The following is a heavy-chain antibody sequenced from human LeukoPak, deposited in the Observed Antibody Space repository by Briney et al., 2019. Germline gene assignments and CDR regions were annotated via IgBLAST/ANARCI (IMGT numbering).Heavy chain of an antibody. CDR1: GDSISSYY. V-gene: IGHV4-59*01. CDR3: ARGQVAYDY. J-gene: IGHJ4*02. Sequence: SETLSLTCTVSGDSISSYYWSWIRQPPGRGLEWIGSIHYSGSTNHNPSLKSRAIISVDTSKNQFSLKLSSVTAADTAVYYCARGQVAYDYWGQGTLVTVSS. CDR2: IHYSGST. D-gene: IGHD2-21*01.